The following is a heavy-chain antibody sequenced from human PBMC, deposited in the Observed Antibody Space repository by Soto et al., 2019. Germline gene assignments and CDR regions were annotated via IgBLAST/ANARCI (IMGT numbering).Heavy chain of an antibody. Sequence: ASVKVSCKXSGYTFTSYYMHWVRQAPGQGLEWMGIINPSGGSTSYAQKFQGRVTMTRDTSTSTVYMELSSLRSEDTAVYYCARARRGPYYFDYWGQGTLVTVSS. CDR3: ARARRGPYYFDY. J-gene: IGHJ4*02. CDR2: INPSGGST. V-gene: IGHV1-46*01. CDR1: GYTFTSYY.